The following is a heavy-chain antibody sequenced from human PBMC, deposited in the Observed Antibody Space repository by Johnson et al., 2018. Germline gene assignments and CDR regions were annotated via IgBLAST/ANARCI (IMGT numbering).Heavy chain of an antibody. CDR1: GDSISSSSYY. CDR2: IYYSGST. CDR3: AREGVGYCSGGSCYAAFDV. D-gene: IGHD2-15*01. V-gene: IGHV4-39*07. J-gene: IGHJ3*01. Sequence: QVQLQESGPGLVKPSETLSLTCTVSGDSISSSSYYWGWIRQPPGKGLEWIGSIYYSGSTYYNPSLKSRVTISVDTSKNQFSLKLSAVTAADTAVDYCAREGVGYCSGGSCYAAFDVWGQGTMVTVSS.